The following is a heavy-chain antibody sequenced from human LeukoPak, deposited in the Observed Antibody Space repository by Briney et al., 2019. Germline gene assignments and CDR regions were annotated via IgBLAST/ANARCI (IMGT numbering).Heavy chain of an antibody. CDR3: ARIVWGQQLVPPLYYYYGMDV. CDR2: IDWDDDK. D-gene: IGHD6-13*01. Sequence: SGPTLVNPTQTLTLTCTFSGFSLSTSGMCVSWIRQPPGKALEWLARIDWDDDKYYSTSLKTRPPISKDTSKNQVVLTMTNMDPVDTATYYCARIVWGQQLVPPLYYYYGMDVWGQGTTVTVSS. J-gene: IGHJ6*02. CDR1: GFSLSTSGMC. V-gene: IGHV2-70*11.